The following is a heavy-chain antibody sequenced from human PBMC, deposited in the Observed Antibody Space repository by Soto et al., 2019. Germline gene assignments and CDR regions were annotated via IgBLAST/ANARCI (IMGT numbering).Heavy chain of an antibody. CDR2: MYNSGNY. CDR1: GGSVSSGSYY. J-gene: IGHJ4*02. Sequence: PSETLSLTCTVSGGSVSSGSYYWSWIRQPPGKGLEWIGYMYNSGNYDYNTSLKSRVTISVDTSKNQFSLKLNSVTAADTAVYYCACGSSASAYIDYWGQGTLVTVSS. V-gene: IGHV4-61*01. CDR3: ACGSSASAYIDY. D-gene: IGHD6-13*01.